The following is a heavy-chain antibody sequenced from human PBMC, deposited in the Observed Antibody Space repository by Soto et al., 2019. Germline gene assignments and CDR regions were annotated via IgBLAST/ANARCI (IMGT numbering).Heavy chain of an antibody. CDR3: ARDSNYDFWSGYYDWYYYYGMDV. CDR1: GYTFTSYD. Sequence: ASVKVSCKASGYTFTSYDINWVRQATGQGLEWMGWMNPNSGNTGYAQKFQGRVTMTRNTSISTAYMELSSLRSEDTAVYYCARDSNYDFWSGYYDWYYYYGMDVWGQGTTVTVSS. J-gene: IGHJ6*02. CDR2: MNPNSGNT. V-gene: IGHV1-8*01. D-gene: IGHD3-3*01.